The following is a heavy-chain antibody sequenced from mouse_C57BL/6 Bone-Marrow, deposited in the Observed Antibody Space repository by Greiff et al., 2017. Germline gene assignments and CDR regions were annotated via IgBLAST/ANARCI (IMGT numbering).Heavy chain of an antibody. Sequence: EVQGVESGGGLVQPGGSLKLSCAASGFTFSDYGMAWVRQAPRKGPEGVAFISNLAYSIYYADTVTGRFTISRENAKNTLYLEMSSLRSEDTAMYYCARLFMITTRRTFAYWGQGTLVTVSA. CDR3: ARLFMITTRRTFAY. J-gene: IGHJ3*01. V-gene: IGHV5-15*01. CDR1: GFTFSDYG. CDR2: ISNLAYSI. D-gene: IGHD2-4*01.